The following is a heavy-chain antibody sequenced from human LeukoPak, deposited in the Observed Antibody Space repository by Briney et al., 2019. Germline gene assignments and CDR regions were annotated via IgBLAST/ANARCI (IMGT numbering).Heavy chain of an antibody. CDR2: IWYDGSNK. CDR1: GFTFSSYG. D-gene: IGHD5-18*01. CDR3: ARGYSYGYANVDY. V-gene: IGHV3-33*01. J-gene: IGHJ4*02. Sequence: GGSLRLSCAASGFTFSSYGMHWVRQALGKGLEWVAVIWYDGSNKYYADSVKGRFTISRDNSKNTLYLQMNSLRAEDTAVYYCARGYSYGYANVDYWGQGTLVTVSS.